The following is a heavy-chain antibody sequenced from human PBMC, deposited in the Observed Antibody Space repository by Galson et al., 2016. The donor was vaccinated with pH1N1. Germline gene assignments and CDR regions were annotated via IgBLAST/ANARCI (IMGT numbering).Heavy chain of an antibody. CDR2: IYAGDSDT. Sequence: QSGAEVKKPGESLKISCKGSGYSFTTSWIGWVRQMPGKGLEWMGIIYAGDSDTRYSPSFQGQVTISVDKSINTAYLQWSSLEASDTAMDYCAICYGSATASVWVDYWGQGTLVTVSS. CDR3: AICYGSATASVWVDY. CDR1: GYSFTTSW. J-gene: IGHJ4*02. V-gene: IGHV5-51*01. D-gene: IGHD2-8*01.